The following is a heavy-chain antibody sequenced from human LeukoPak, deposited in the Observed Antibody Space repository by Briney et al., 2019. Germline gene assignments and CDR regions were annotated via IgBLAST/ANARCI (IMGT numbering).Heavy chain of an antibody. CDR1: GFPFSSYA. V-gene: IGHV3-23*01. CDR2: ISASANST. J-gene: IGHJ4*02. Sequence: GGSLRLSCAASGFPFSSYAMTWVRQAPGKGLEWVSTISASANSTYYTDSVKGRFTISRDNSKNTLYLQMSSLSAEDTAVYYCAKRIAAAGSPVYFDYWGQGTLITVSS. D-gene: IGHD6-13*01. CDR3: AKRIAAAGSPVYFDY.